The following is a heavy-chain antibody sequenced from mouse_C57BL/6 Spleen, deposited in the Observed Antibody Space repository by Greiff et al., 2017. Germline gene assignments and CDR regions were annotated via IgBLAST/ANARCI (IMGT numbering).Heavy chain of an antibody. D-gene: IGHD1-1*01. V-gene: IGHV1-72*01. CDR2: IGPNSGGT. CDR1: GYTFTSYW. Sequence: QVQLQQPGAELVKPGASVKLSCKASGYTFTSYWMHWVKQRPGRGLEWIGRIGPNSGGTKYNEKFKSKATLTVDKPSSTAYMQLSSLTSEDSAVYYCASPGYYYGSSYWYFDVWGTGTTVTVSS. CDR3: ASPGYYYGSSYWYFDV. J-gene: IGHJ1*03.